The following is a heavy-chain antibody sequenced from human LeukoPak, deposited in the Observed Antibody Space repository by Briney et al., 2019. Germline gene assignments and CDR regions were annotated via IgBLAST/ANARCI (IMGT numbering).Heavy chain of an antibody. Sequence: GGSLRLSCTASGFTFGDYWMTWVRQAPGKGPEWVANIKQDGSQRYYVDSVRGRFTNSRDNAKNSLFLQMNGLRAEDTAVYYCARRGGSSSRRSPIDYWGQGTLVTVSS. J-gene: IGHJ4*02. CDR1: GFTFGDYW. D-gene: IGHD6-6*01. CDR2: IKQDGSQR. CDR3: ARRGGSSSRRSPIDY. V-gene: IGHV3-7*01.